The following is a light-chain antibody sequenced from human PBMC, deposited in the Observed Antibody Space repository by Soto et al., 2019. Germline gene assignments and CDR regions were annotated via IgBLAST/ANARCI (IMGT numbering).Light chain of an antibody. J-gene: IGLJ1*01. CDR2: DVS. V-gene: IGLV2-14*01. CDR3: SSYTSSSTLWV. Sequence: HSVLTQPASVSGSPGQSITISCTGTSSDVGGYNYVSWYQQHPGKAPKLMIYDVSNRPSGVSNRFSGSKSGNTASLTISGLQAEDEADYYCSSYTSSSTLWVFGTGTKVTV. CDR1: SSDVGGYNY.